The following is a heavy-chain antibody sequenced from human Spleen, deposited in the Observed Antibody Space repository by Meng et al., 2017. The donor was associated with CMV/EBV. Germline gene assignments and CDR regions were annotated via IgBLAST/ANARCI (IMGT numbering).Heavy chain of an antibody. CDR1: GGSVNSHY. CDR3: ARQRRYYNWFDP. Sequence: GSLRLSCTVSGGSVNSHYWSWIRQPPGKGLEWIGYIYYSGSTHYNPSLESRVTISVDTSKNQFSLKLSSVTAADTAVYYCARQRRYYNWFDPWGQGTLVTVSS. J-gene: IGHJ5*02. D-gene: IGHD2-15*01. CDR2: IYYSGST. V-gene: IGHV4-59*08.